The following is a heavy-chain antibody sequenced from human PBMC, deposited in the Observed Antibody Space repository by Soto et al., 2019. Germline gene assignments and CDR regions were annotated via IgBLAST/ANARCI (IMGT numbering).Heavy chain of an antibody. V-gene: IGHV4-61*01. CDR1: VGSVSSGSYY. Sequence: QVQLQESGPGLVKPSETLSLTCTVSVGSVSSGSYYWSWIRQPPGKGLEWIGSIYYSGSTNYNPSLKSRVTIAVDTAKNQSSLKLSSVTAADTAVYYCAREGWGILEEYWYFDLWGRGTLVTFS. J-gene: IGHJ2*01. D-gene: IGHD3-16*01. CDR3: AREGWGILEEYWYFDL. CDR2: IYYSGST.